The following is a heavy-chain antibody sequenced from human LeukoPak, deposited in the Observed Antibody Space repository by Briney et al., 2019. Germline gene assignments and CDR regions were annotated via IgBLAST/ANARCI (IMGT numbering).Heavy chain of an antibody. CDR2: ISWNGNNK. J-gene: IGHJ4*02. V-gene: IGHV3-9*01. CDR1: GFSFDDHA. D-gene: IGHD6-19*01. Sequence: PGRSLRLSCVASGFSFDDHAMHWDRQAPGKGLEWVSGISWNGNNKGYVDSVRGRFTISRDKAKNSLYLQMNSLRPEDTAVYYCARDQSYSSGWYGGNYYFDYWGQGTLVTVSS. CDR3: ARDQSYSSGWYGGNYYFDY.